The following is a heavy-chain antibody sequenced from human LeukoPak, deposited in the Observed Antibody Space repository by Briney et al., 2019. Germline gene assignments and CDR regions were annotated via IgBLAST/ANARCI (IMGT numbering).Heavy chain of an antibody. CDR3: ARVKYSGSYPHDY. J-gene: IGHJ4*02. CDR2: ISSSGSTI. Sequence: LSLTYAVYGGSFSGYYWSWIRQPPGKGLEWVSYISSSGSTIYYADSVKGRFTISRDNAKNSLYLQMNSLRAEDTALYYCARVKYSGSYPHDYWGQGTLVTVSS. D-gene: IGHD1-26*01. V-gene: IGHV3-11*04. CDR1: GGSFSGYY.